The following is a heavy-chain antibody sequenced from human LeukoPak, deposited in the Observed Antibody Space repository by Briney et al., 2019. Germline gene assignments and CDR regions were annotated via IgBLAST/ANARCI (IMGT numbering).Heavy chain of an antibody. CDR1: GFTFSSYA. D-gene: IGHD5-24*01. V-gene: IGHV3-23*01. Sequence: GGSLRLSCVASGFTFSSYAISWVRQAPGKGLEWVSPISGSGGSTYYADSVNGRFTISRDNSKNTLYLQMNSLRAEDTAVYYCAKTRMEMATLGWLDAGGQGTVIIVS. CDR2: ISGSGGST. CDR3: AKTRMEMATLGWLDA. J-gene: IGHJ5*02.